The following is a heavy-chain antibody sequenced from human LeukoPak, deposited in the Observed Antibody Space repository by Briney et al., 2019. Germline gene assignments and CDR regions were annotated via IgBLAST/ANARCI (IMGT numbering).Heavy chain of an antibody. CDR3: ATDIGGSYGFR. CDR1: GFTFSTYS. CDR2: ISSTSSSHI. Sequence: PGGSLRLSCAASGFTFSTYSMNWVRQAPGKGLEWVSFISSTSSSHIYYADSVKGRFTISRDNAKNSLYLQMNSLRAEDTAVYFCATDIGGSYGFRWGQGTLVTVSS. J-gene: IGHJ4*02. V-gene: IGHV3-21*01. D-gene: IGHD1-26*01.